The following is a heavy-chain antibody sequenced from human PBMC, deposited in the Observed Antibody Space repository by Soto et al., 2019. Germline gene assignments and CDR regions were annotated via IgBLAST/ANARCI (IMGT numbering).Heavy chain of an antibody. D-gene: IGHD1-7*01. CDR2: VDSGGDT. Sequence: GGSLRLSCAASGFTFNNYDIHWVRQVTGKGLEWVSGVDSGGDTYYSGSVKGRFTISRENAKTSLYLQMNSLRAEDTAVYYCARLSPIPGTRKPFGGGYSYYYALDVWGQGTTVTVSS. CDR1: GFTFNNYD. J-gene: IGHJ6*02. V-gene: IGHV3-13*01. CDR3: ARLSPIPGTRKPFGGGYSYYYALDV.